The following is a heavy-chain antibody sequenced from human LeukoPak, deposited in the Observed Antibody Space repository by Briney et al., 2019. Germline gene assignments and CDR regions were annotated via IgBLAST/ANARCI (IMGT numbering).Heavy chain of an antibody. D-gene: IGHD6-13*01. Sequence: GESLKISCSGSGFSFTSYWIVWVRQMPGKGLEWMGSIYPGDSNTRFSPSFQGQVTISADKSIRTAYLQWSSLQASDTATYYCARRRGIAADAWAMDVWGKGTTVTVSS. CDR3: ARRRGIAADAWAMDV. J-gene: IGHJ6*03. CDR2: IYPGDSNT. CDR1: GFSFTSYW. V-gene: IGHV5-51*01.